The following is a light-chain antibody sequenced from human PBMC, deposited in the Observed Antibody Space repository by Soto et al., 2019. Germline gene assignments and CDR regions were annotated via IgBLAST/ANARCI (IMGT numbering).Light chain of an antibody. CDR3: QQYDNWPLT. J-gene: IGKJ4*01. V-gene: IGKV3-15*01. Sequence: EVVLTQSPATLSLSPGERATLSCRASQSVKNFLAWYQQKPGQAPRFLIYGASTRATGIPARFSGSGSGTEFTLTISSLQSEDFAVYYCQQYDNWPLTFGGGTKVDIK. CDR1: QSVKNF. CDR2: GAS.